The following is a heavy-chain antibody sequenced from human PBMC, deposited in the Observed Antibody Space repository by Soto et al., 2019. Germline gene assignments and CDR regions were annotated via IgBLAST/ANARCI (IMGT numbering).Heavy chain of an antibody. J-gene: IGHJ4*02. V-gene: IGHV3-30*18. CDR3: AKDRDPYGAVYYFDY. CDR1: GFTFSNYG. D-gene: IGHD3-10*01. Sequence: QVQLVESGGGVVQPGRSLRLSCAASGFTFSNYGMHWVRQAPGKGLEWVAVISYDGGDKYSADSVKGRFTISRDNSKNTLYLQMSSLRAEDTAVYYCAKDRDPYGAVYYFDYWGQGTLGTVSS. CDR2: ISYDGGDK.